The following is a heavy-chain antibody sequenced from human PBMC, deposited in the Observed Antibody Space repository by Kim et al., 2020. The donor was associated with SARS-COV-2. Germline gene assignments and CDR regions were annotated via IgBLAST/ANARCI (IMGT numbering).Heavy chain of an antibody. J-gene: IGHJ5*02. Sequence: SETLSLTCTVSGGSISSGGYYWSWIRQHPGKGLEWIGYIYYSGSTYYNPSLKSRVTISVDTSKNQFSLKLSSVTAADTAVYYCARGGGEGYCSSTSCLSYNWFDPWGQGTLVTVSS. CDR3: ARGGGEGYCSSTSCLSYNWFDP. CDR1: GGSISSGGYY. D-gene: IGHD2-2*01. CDR2: IYYSGST. V-gene: IGHV4-31*03.